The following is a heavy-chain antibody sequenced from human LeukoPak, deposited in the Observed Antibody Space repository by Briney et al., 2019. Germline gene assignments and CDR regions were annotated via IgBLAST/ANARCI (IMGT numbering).Heavy chain of an antibody. V-gene: IGHV3-30-3*01. D-gene: IGHD3-10*01. CDR1: GFTFSSYA. Sequence: GGSLRLSCAASGFTFSSYAMHWVRQAPGKGLEWVAVISYDGSNKYYADSVKGRFTISRDNSKNTLYLQMNSLRAEDTAVYYCAKDASSYMVRGVFDYWGQGTLVTVSS. CDR2: ISYDGSNK. J-gene: IGHJ4*02. CDR3: AKDASSYMVRGVFDY.